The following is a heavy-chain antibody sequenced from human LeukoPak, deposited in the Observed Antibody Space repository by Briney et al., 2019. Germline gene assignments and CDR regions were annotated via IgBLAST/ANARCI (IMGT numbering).Heavy chain of an antibody. CDR1: GFTFDDYA. J-gene: IGHJ3*02. CDR3: AKVSGYYDSGGYLGPWAFDI. Sequence: SLRLSCAASGFTFDDYAMPWVRQAPGEGLEGVSGNSWNSGCIGYADSVKGRFTISRDNAKNSLYLQMNSLRAKDTALYYCAKVSGYYDSGGYLGPWAFDIWGQGTMVTVSS. CDR2: NSWNSGCI. V-gene: IGHV3-9*01. D-gene: IGHD3-22*01.